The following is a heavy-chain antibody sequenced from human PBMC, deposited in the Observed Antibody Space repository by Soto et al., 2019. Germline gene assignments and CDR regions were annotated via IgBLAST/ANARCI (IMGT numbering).Heavy chain of an antibody. CDR3: ARSPRSSPYFDY. J-gene: IGHJ4*02. CDR2: IYPGDYET. V-gene: IGHV5-51*01. Sequence: GESLKIACQCSVYTFSNFWIAWVRQLPGKGLEWTGIIYPGDYETRYSPSFHGKVTISADRSIGTAYLQWSSLEASDSAFYFCARSPRSSPYFDYWGQGALVTVSS. CDR1: VYTFSNFW. D-gene: IGHD6-13*01.